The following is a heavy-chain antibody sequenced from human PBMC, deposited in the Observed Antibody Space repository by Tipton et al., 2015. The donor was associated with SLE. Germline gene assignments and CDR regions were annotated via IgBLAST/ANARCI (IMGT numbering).Heavy chain of an antibody. CDR2: ISWNSGSI. CDR3: AKGSTRRIALHAFDI. J-gene: IGHJ3*02. CDR1: GFTFDDYA. D-gene: IGHD6-13*01. V-gene: IGHV3-9*03. Sequence: SLRLSCAASGFTFDDYAMHWVRQAPGKGLEWVSGISWNSGSIGYADSVKGRFTISRDNAKNSLYLQMNSLRAEDMALYYCAKGSTRRIALHAFDIWGQGTMVTVSS.